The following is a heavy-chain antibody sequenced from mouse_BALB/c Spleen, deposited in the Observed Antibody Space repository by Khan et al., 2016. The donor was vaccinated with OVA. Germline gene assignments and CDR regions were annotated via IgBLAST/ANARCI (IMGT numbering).Heavy chain of an antibody. CDR1: GYSITSGYG. V-gene: IGHV3-2*02. CDR3: ARTARIKY. CDR2: ISYSGST. Sequence: EVELVESGPGLVKPSQSLSLTCTVTGYSITSGYGWNWIRQFPGNKLEWMGYISYSGSTNYNPSLKSRISITRDTSKNQFFLQLKTVTTEDTATYYWARTARIKYWGQGTTLTVSS. J-gene: IGHJ2*01. D-gene: IGHD1-2*01.